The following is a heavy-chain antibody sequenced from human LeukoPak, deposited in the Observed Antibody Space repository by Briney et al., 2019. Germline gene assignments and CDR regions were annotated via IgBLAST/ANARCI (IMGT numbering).Heavy chain of an antibody. V-gene: IGHV1-69*13. Sequence: SVKVSCKASGGTFSSYAISWVRQAPGQGLEWMGGIIPIFGTANYAQKFQGRVTITADESTSTAYMELSSLRSEDTAVYYCARDYSSGYYLADAFDIWGQGTMVTVSS. J-gene: IGHJ3*02. CDR1: GGTFSSYA. D-gene: IGHD3-22*01. CDR2: IIPIFGTA. CDR3: ARDYSSGYYLADAFDI.